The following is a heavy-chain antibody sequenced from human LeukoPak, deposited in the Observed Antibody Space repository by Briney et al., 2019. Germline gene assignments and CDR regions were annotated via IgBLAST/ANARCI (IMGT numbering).Heavy chain of an antibody. J-gene: IGHJ6*02. CDR1: GFTVSSNY. CDR3: ARDPYCSGGTCYPAPYYGLDV. D-gene: IGHD2-15*01. Sequence: GGSLRLSCTASGFTVSSNYMSWVRQAPGKGLEWVSVIYSGGRTYYGDSVKGRFTISRDNSKNTLYLQMNSLRVEDTAVYYCARDPYCSGGTCYPAPYYGLDVWGQGTTVTVSS. V-gene: IGHV3-66*01. CDR2: IYSGGRT.